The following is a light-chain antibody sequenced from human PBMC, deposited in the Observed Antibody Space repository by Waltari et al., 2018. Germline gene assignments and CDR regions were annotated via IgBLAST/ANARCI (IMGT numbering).Light chain of an antibody. J-gene: IGKJ4*01. CDR1: QSVSSY. CDR3: QQRSNWPLLT. V-gene: IGKV3-11*01. CDR2: DAS. Sequence: EIVLPQSPATMSLSPGASTNLSCRASQSVSSYLAWYQQKPGQAPRLLIYDASNRATGIPARFSGSGSGTDFTLTISSLEPEDFAVYYCQQRSNWPLLTFGGGTKVEIK.